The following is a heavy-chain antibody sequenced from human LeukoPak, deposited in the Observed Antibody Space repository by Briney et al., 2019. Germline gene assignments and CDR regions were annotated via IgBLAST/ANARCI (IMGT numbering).Heavy chain of an antibody. J-gene: IGHJ5*02. D-gene: IGHD6-19*01. CDR2: ISGRGGNT. V-gene: IGHV3-23*01. CDR3: AKGRSSGRGNWFDP. CDR1: GFTFSSYS. Sequence: GGPLRLSCAASGFTFSSYSMNWVRQAPGKGLERVSGISGRGGNTYYADSVKGQFTISRDNSKNTLYLQMNSLRAEDTAVYYCAKGRSSGRGNWFDPWGQGTLVTVSS.